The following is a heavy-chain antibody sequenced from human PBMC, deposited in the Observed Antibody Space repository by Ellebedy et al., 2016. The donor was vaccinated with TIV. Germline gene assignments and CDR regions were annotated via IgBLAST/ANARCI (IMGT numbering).Heavy chain of an antibody. CDR3: AKVLSTWDKPPYLYAMDV. J-gene: IGHJ6*02. CDR2: ISSSSIDM. V-gene: IGHV3-21*01. Sequence: GGSLRLSCAASGFTFSDHTINWVRQAPGKGLEWVASISSSSIDMYFADSVQGRFTISRDNAKNSVSLQMNSLRAEDTAVYYCAKVLSTWDKPPYLYAMDVWGQGTTVTVSS. D-gene: IGHD1-26*01. CDR1: GFTFSDHT.